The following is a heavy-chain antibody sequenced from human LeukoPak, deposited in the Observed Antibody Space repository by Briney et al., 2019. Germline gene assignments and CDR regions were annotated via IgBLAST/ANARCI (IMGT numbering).Heavy chain of an antibody. J-gene: IGHJ4*02. Sequence: SETLSLTCTVSGDSISRYYWSWIRQPPGKGLEWIGFIYTSGSTNDNPSLNGRVTMSVDTSTNQFSLKLSSVTAADTAVYFCARLDNSNSYFDYWAREPWSPSPQ. V-gene: IGHV4-4*09. CDR1: GDSISRYY. CDR2: IYTSGST. D-gene: IGHD4-11*01. CDR3: ARLDNSNSYFDY.